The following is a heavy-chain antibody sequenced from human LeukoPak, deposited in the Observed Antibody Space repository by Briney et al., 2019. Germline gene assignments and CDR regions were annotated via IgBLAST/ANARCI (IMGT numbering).Heavy chain of an antibody. D-gene: IGHD6-19*01. V-gene: IGHV1-2*02. CDR3: ARGISSGWYTGSHYYYYMDV. J-gene: IGHJ6*03. Sequence: GASVKVSCKASGYSVHAYNMHWVRQAPGQGLEWMGWINHKSGGANYAQKFQDRVTMTWDTSISTAYMELRRLRSDDTAVYYCARGISSGWYTGSHYYYYMDVWGKGTTVTVSS. CDR2: INHKSGGA. CDR1: GYSVHAYN.